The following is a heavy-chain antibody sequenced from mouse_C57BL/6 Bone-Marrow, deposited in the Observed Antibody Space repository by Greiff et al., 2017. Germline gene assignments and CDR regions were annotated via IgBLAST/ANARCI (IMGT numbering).Heavy chain of an antibody. CDR1: GFTFSDYG. D-gene: IGHD1-1*01. CDR2: ISSGSSTI. V-gene: IGHV5-17*01. J-gene: IGHJ1*03. Sequence: EVMLVESGGGLVKPGGSLKLSCAASGFTFSDYGMHWVRQAPEKGLEWVAYISSGSSTIYYADTVKGRFTISRDNAKNTLFLQMTSLRSEDTAMYYCAVYYYGSRRYFDVWGTGTTVTGSS. CDR3: AVYYYGSRRYFDV.